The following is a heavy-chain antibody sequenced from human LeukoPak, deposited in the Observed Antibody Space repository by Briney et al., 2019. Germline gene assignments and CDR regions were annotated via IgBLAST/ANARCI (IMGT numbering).Heavy chain of an antibody. CDR2: INPNSGGT. CDR3: ARDAKSSGYYPRSTSYYFDY. V-gene: IGHV1-2*06. J-gene: IGHJ4*02. CDR1: GYTFTGDY. D-gene: IGHD3-22*01. Sequence: ASVKVSCKASGYTFTGDYMHWVRQAPGQGLEWMGRINPNSGGTNYAQKFQGRVTMTRDTSISTAYMELSRLRSDDTAVYYCARDAKSSGYYPRSTSYYFDYWGQGTLVTVSS.